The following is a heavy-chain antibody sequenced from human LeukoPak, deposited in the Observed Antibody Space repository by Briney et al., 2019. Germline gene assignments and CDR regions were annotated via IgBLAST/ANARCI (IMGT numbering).Heavy chain of an antibody. V-gene: IGHV3-11*04. Sequence: GGSLRLSCAASGFTFSDYYMSWIRQAPGKGLEWVSYISSSGSTIYYADSVKGRFTISRDNAKNSLYLQMNSLRAEDTAVYYCARVRYHGSAHPDYWGQGTLVTVSS. CDR1: GFTFSDYY. CDR3: ARVRYHGSAHPDY. CDR2: ISSSGSTI. D-gene: IGHD3-10*01. J-gene: IGHJ4*02.